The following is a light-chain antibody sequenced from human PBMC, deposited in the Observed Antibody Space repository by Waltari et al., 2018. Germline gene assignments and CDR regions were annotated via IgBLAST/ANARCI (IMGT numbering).Light chain of an antibody. J-gene: IGKJ1*01. CDR2: DAS. CDR3: QKYVNLPAT. CDR1: QSVGRY. V-gene: IGKV3-20*01. Sequence: SGQASQSVGRYLAWYQQKPGQAPRLLIYDASTRATGIPDRFSGSGSGTDFSLTISRLESEDFAVYYCQKYVNLPATFGQGTKVEIK.